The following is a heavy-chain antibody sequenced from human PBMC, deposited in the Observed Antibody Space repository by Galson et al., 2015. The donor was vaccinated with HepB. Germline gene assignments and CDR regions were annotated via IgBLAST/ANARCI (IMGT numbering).Heavy chain of an antibody. J-gene: IGHJ3*02. V-gene: IGHV3-48*01. CDR2: ISSSSSTI. CDR3: ARNGGFGELKHDAFDI. Sequence: SLRLSCAASGFTFSSYGMHWVRQAPGKGLEWVSYISSSSSTIYYADSVKGRFTISRDNAKNSLYLQMNSLRAEDTAVYYCARNGGFGELKHDAFDIWGQGTMVTVSS. D-gene: IGHD3-10*01. CDR1: GFTFSSYG.